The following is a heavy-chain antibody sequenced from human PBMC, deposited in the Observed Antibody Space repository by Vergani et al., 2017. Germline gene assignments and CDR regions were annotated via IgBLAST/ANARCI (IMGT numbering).Heavy chain of an antibody. V-gene: IGHV3-15*01. J-gene: IGHJ1*01. CDR1: GFTFSNAW. CDR2: IKSKTDGGTT. Sequence: EVQLVESGGGLVKPGGSLRLSCAASGFTFSNAWMSWVRQAPGKGLEWVGRIKSKTDGGTTDYAAPVKGRFTISRDDSKNTLYLQMNSLRAEDTAVYYCAKVVAVAGVFQHWGQGTLVTVSS. D-gene: IGHD6-19*01. CDR3: AKVVAVAGVFQH.